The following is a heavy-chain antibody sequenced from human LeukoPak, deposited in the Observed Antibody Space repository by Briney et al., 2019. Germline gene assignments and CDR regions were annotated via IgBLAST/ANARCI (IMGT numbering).Heavy chain of an antibody. CDR2: IYSGGTT. CDR3: ARDQYSYAHAAH. CDR1: GFTVSSNY. D-gene: IGHD5-18*01. Sequence: GGSLRLSCEASGFTVSSNYMSWVRQAPGKGLEWVSVIYSGGTTYYSDSVKGRFTISRDNSKNTLHLQMNSLRAEDTAVYYCARDQYSYAHAAHWGQGTLVTVSS. V-gene: IGHV3-66*01. J-gene: IGHJ4*02.